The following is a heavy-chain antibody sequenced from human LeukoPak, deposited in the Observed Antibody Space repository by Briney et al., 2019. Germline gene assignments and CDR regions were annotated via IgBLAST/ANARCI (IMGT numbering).Heavy chain of an antibody. CDR3: ARDANHFDY. V-gene: IGHV3-30*04. CDR2: ISFDGGNK. Sequence: GSLRHSCAASGLTFSTYTMYWVRQAPGKGLEWVAVISFDGGNKYYADSVKGRFTISRDNSENTLYLQMNSLTAEDTAVYYCARDANHFDYWGQGTLVTVSS. J-gene: IGHJ4*02. CDR1: GLTFSTYT.